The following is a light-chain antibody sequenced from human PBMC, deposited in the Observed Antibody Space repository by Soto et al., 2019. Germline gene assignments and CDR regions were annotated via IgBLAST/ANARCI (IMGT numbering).Light chain of an antibody. J-gene: IGKJ4*01. CDR2: GAS. CDR1: QSVSSN. CDR3: QQYNNWPLYT. Sequence: EIVMTQSPATLSVSPGERATLSCRASQSVSSNLAWYQQKPGQAPRLLIYGASTRATGIPARFSGSGSGTAFTLTISSLQPEDFAVYYCQQYNNWPLYTFGRGTKVEIK. V-gene: IGKV3-15*01.